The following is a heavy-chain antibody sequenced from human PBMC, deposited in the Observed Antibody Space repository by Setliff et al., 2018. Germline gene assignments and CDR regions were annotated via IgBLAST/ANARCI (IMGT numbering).Heavy chain of an antibody. CDR2: INTGGGSA. Sequence: GASVKVSCKASGYAFTSYYMYWVRQAPGQGLEWMGTINTGGGSASIVDQFQGRVTMTRDTSTSTIYVELTSLRSDDTAVYYCARAGVAAAGKKGVFEHWGQGTLVTVSS. V-gene: IGHV1-46*01. D-gene: IGHD6-13*01. CDR3: ARAGVAAAGKKGVFEH. J-gene: IGHJ4*02. CDR1: GYAFTSYY.